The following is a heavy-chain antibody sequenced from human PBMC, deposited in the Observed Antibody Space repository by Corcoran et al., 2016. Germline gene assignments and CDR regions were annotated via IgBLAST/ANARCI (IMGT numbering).Heavy chain of an antibody. Sequence: QVQLVESGGGVVQPGRSLRLSCAAFGFTFSSYGMHWVRQAPGKGLEWVAVIWYDGSNKYYADSVKGRFTISRDNSKNTLYLQMNSLRAEDTAVYYCARGGYCSSTSCYWGEYYYYGMDVWGQGTTVTVSS. CDR2: IWYDGSNK. J-gene: IGHJ6*02. V-gene: IGHV3-33*01. CDR3: ARGGYCSSTSCYWGEYYYYGMDV. D-gene: IGHD2-2*03. CDR1: GFTFSSYG.